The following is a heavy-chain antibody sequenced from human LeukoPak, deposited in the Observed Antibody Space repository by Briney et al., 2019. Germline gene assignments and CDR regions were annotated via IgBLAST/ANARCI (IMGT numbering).Heavy chain of an antibody. CDR1: VDSVSSNSVG. CDR3: ARSHYYGWDV. Sequence: SQTLSLTCAISVDSVSSNSVGWHWIRQSPSRGLEWLGRTYYRSKWYIDYAVSVKSRITINPDTSKNQFSLQLNSVTPEDTAMYYCARSHYYGWDVWGQGTTVTVSS. J-gene: IGHJ6*02. CDR2: TYYRSKWYI. V-gene: IGHV6-1*01.